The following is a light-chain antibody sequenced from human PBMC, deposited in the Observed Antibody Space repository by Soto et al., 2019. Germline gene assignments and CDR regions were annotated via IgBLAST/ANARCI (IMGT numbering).Light chain of an antibody. CDR1: QRVGNND. CDR3: QQHDTSLTWT. J-gene: IGKJ1*01. V-gene: IGKV3-20*01. CDR2: TAS. Sequence: EIVLTQSPGTLSLSPGERATLSCRASQRVGNNDIAWCQQKPGQAPRLLIYTASNRVTGIPDRISGSGSGTDFTLTISRLEPEDFAVYYCQQHDTSLTWTFGQGTKVDIK.